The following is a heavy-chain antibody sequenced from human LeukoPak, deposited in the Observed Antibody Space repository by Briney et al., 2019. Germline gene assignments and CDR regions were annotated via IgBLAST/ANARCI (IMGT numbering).Heavy chain of an antibody. J-gene: IGHJ4*02. CDR3: AKVGGGGLLWFGELSFYFDY. CDR2: IRYDGSNK. CDR1: GFTFSSYG. Sequence: GGSLRLSCAASGFTFSSYGIHWVRQAPGKGLEWVAFIRYDGSNKYYADSVKGRFTISRDNSKNTLYLQMNSLRAEDTAVYYCAKVGGGGLLWFGELSFYFDYWGQGTLVTVSS. V-gene: IGHV3-30*02. D-gene: IGHD3-10*01.